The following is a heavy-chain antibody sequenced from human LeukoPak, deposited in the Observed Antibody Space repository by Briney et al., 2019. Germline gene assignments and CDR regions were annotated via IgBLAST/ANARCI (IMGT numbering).Heavy chain of an antibody. CDR3: GLYGNDAFDI. Sequence: SVKVSCKASGGTFSSYAISWVRQAPGQGLEWMGGIIPIFGTANYAQKFQGRVTITADESTSTAYMELSSLRSEDTAVYYCGLYGNDAFDIWGQGTMVTVSS. D-gene: IGHD2-2*02. CDR2: IIPIFGTA. CDR1: GGTFSSYA. V-gene: IGHV1-69*01. J-gene: IGHJ3*02.